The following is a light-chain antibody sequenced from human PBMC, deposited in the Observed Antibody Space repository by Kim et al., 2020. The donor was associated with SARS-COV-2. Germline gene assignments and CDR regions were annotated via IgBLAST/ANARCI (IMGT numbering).Light chain of an antibody. V-gene: IGLV1-44*01. CDR3: AAWDDSLNGVV. Sequence: GQWVTISCSGSSSNIGGNTVHWYQQVPGTAPKLLIYRDSQRPSGVPDRFSGSKSGTSASLAISGLQSEDESDYYCAAWDDSLNGVVFGVGTQLTVL. CDR1: SSNIGGNT. CDR2: RDS. J-gene: IGLJ2*01.